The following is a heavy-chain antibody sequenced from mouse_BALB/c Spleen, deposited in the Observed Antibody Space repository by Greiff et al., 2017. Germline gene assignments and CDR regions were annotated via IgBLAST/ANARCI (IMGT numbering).Heavy chain of an antibody. CDR1: GFSLPGYG. J-gene: IGHJ2*01. CDR3: ARGGILGYFDY. V-gene: IGHV2-6-7*01. CDR2: IWGDGST. Sequence: VQGVESGPGLVAPSQSLSITCTVSGFSLPGYGVNWVRQPPGKGLEWLGMIWGDGSTDYNSALKSRLSISKDNSKSQVFLKMNSLQTDDTARYYCARGGILGYFDYWGQGTTLTVSS.